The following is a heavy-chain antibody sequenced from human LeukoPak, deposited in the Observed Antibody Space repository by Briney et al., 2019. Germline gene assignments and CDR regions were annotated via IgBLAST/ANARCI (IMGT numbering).Heavy chain of an antibody. CDR1: GFTFSSYA. Sequence: PGGSLRLSCAASGFTFSSYAMSWVRHAPGKGLEGVSAISGSGGSTYYADSVKGRFTISRDNSKNTLYLQMNSLRAEDTAVYYCANSPIAVAGSLDYWGQGTLVTVSS. CDR3: ANSPIAVAGSLDY. D-gene: IGHD6-19*01. J-gene: IGHJ4*02. V-gene: IGHV3-23*01. CDR2: ISGSGGST.